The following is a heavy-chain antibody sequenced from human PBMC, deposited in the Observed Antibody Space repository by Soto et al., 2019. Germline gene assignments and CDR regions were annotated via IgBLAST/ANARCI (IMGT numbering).Heavy chain of an antibody. D-gene: IGHD6-6*01. CDR1: GGSFSGYY. V-gene: IGHV4-34*01. Sequence: PSETLSLTCAVYGGSFSGYYWSWIRQPPGKGLEWIGEINHSGSTNYNPSLKSRVTISVDTSKNQFSLKLSSVTAADTAVYYCARVKVDSSSPNYDYWGQGTLVTVSS. CDR3: ARVKVDSSSPNYDY. J-gene: IGHJ4*02. CDR2: INHSGST.